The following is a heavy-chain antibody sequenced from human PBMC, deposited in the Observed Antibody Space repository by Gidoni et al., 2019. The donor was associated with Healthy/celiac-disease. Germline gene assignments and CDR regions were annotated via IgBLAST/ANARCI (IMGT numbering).Heavy chain of an antibody. CDR3: TRHKVTTLLRGEYYYGMDV. CDR2: IRSKANSYAT. D-gene: IGHD4-4*01. J-gene: IGHJ6*02. V-gene: IGHV3-73*01. Sequence: VGRIRSKANSYATAYAASVKGRFTISRDDLKNTAYLQMNSLKTEDTAVYYCTRHKVTTLLRGEYYYGMDVWGQGTTVTVSS.